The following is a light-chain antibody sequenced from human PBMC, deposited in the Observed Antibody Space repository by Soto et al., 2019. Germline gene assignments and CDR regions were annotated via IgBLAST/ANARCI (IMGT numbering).Light chain of an antibody. Sequence: QAVVTQSSSASASLRSSVTLTCTLSSGHSSYIIAWHQQQPGKAPRYLMKLEGSGSYNKGSGVPDRFSGSSSGADRYLTISNLQSEDEADYYCETWDTKGVFGGGTKLTVL. CDR1: SGHSSYI. CDR3: ETWDTKGV. J-gene: IGLJ2*01. CDR2: LEGSGSY. V-gene: IGLV4-60*03.